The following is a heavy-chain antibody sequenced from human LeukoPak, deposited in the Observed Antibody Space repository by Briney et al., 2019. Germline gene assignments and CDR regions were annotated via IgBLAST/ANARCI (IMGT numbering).Heavy chain of an antibody. Sequence: ASVKVSCKASGYTLTNYDINWVRQATGQGLEWMGWMNPKSGYTGYAQKFQGRVTMTRTTSISTAYMELSSLRSEDTAVYYCARTDGDLDYWGQGTLVTVSS. CDR3: ARTDGDLDY. CDR2: MNPKSGYT. J-gene: IGHJ4*02. D-gene: IGHD4-17*01. V-gene: IGHV1-8*01. CDR1: GYTLTNYD.